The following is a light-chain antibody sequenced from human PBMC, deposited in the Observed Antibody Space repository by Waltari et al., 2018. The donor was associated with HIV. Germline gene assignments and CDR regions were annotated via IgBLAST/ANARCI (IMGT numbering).Light chain of an antibody. CDR3: QQYSTHYA. CDR2: RTS. V-gene: IGKV1-5*03. CDR1: QSIGNW. J-gene: IGKJ2*01. Sequence: DIQMTQSPSNLSASVGDTVVITCRASQSIGNWLAWYQQKPGRAPRLLVYRTSLLESGVSSRFRGSGSGTEFTLTIMSLQPDDIGTYYCQQYSTHYAFGQGTRVE.